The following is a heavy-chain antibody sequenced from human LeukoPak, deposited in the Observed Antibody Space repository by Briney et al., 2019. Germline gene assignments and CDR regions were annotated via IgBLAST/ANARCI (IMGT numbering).Heavy chain of an antibody. D-gene: IGHD2-15*01. CDR3: ARDPLEGGVVAATSFDY. V-gene: IGHV4-39*07. Sequence: SETLSLTCTVSGGSISSSSYYWGWIRQPPGKGLEWIGSIYYSGSTYYNPSLKSRVTISVDTSKNQFSLKLSSVTAADTAVYYCARDPLEGGVVAATSFDYWGQGTLVTVSS. CDR2: IYYSGST. CDR1: GGSISSSSYY. J-gene: IGHJ4*02.